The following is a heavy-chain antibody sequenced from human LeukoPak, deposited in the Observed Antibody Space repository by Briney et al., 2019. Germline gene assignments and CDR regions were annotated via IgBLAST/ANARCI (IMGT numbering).Heavy chain of an antibody. CDR2: IIPIFGTA. Sequence: SVKVSCKASGGTFSSYAISWVRQAPGQGLEWMGGIIPIFGTANYAQKFQGRVTITADESTSTAYMELSSLRSEDTAVYYCARDRYYDSSGYYPRLDDYWGQGTLVTVSP. CDR1: GGTFSSYA. V-gene: IGHV1-69*01. J-gene: IGHJ4*02. D-gene: IGHD3-22*01. CDR3: ARDRYYDSSGYYPRLDDY.